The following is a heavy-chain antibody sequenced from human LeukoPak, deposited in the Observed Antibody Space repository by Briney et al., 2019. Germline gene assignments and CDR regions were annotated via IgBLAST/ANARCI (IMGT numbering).Heavy chain of an antibody. D-gene: IGHD2/OR15-2a*01. Sequence: ASVKVSCKASGYSFGSYGISWVRQAPGQGLEWMGLINPYSGSTYYAQKLQSRVTITTDTSTSSAYLEVRSLRSDDTAVYYCARVKPLLPKHTDAFDIWSQGTMVTVSS. CDR3: ARVKPLLPKHTDAFDI. CDR2: INPYSGST. J-gene: IGHJ3*02. V-gene: IGHV1-18*01. CDR1: GYSFGSYG.